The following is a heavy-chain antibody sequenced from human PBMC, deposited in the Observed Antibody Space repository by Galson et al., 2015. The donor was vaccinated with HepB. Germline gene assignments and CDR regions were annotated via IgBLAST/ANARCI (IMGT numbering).Heavy chain of an antibody. V-gene: IGHV1-69*06. CDR2: IIPIFGTP. D-gene: IGHD2-2*01. CDR3: ARAPLDLILVPGATTRHYYYYMDV. CDR1: GDIFSSSA. Sequence: SVKVSCKASGDIFSSSAFSWVRQAPGQGLEWVGGIIPIFGTPNYAQKFQGSVTITADKSTTTVYLELSSLRSEDTAVYYCARAPLDLILVPGATTRHYYYYMDVWGKGNPGHRLL. J-gene: IGHJ6*03.